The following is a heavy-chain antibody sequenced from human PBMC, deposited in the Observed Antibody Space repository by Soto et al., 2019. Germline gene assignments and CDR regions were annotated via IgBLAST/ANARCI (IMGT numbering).Heavy chain of an antibody. CDR3: AREMDYDSSCYYPTAWYFDL. D-gene: IGHD3-22*01. Sequence: QVQLVESGGGVVQPGRSLRLSCAASGFTFSSYGMHWVRQAPGKGLEWVAVIWYDGSNKYSADSLKGRFTISRDNSQNTLYLQMNSPSAEDTAVYYCAREMDYDSSCYYPTAWYFDLWGRGTLVTVSS. V-gene: IGHV3-33*01. J-gene: IGHJ2*01. CDR2: IWYDGSNK. CDR1: GFTFSSYG.